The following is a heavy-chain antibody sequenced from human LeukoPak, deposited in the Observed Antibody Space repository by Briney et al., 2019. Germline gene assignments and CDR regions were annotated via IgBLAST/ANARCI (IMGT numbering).Heavy chain of an antibody. CDR3: AKDRVWGDFWSGYYTSYYYYYYMDV. Sequence: GGSPRLSCAASGFTFSSYAMSWVRQAPGKGLEWVSAISGSGGSTYYADSVKGRFTISRDNSKNTLYLQMNSLRAEDTAVYYCAKDRVWGDFWSGYYTSYYYYYYMDVWGKGTTVTVSS. CDR2: ISGSGGST. D-gene: IGHD3-3*01. CDR1: GFTFSSYA. J-gene: IGHJ6*03. V-gene: IGHV3-23*01.